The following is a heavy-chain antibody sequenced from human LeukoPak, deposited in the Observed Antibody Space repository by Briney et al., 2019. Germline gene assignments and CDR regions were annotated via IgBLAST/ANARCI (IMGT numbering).Heavy chain of an antibody. D-gene: IGHD1-26*01. V-gene: IGHV4-34*01. J-gene: IGHJ4*02. Sequence: SETLSLTCAVYGGSFSGYFWSYIRQPPGKGLEWLGEISHSGSTNYSPSLKSRVTISVDTSKNQFSLKLSSVTAADTAVYYCARALHGGSYFLDYWGQGTLVTVSS. CDR3: ARALHGGSYFLDY. CDR1: GGSFSGYF. CDR2: ISHSGST.